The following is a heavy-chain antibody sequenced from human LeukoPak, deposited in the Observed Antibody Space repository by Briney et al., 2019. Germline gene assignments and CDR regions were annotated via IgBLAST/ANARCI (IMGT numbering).Heavy chain of an antibody. D-gene: IGHD2-15*01. CDR2: ISSSSSYI. V-gene: IGHV3-21*01. Sequence: PGGSLRLSCAASGFTFSSYSMNWVRQAPGKGLEWVSSISSSSSYIYYADSVKGRFTISRDNAKNSLYLQMNSLRAEDTAVYYCARAIRYCSGGSCYSDYYYYGMDVWGKGTTVTVSS. J-gene: IGHJ6*04. CDR3: ARAIRYCSGGSCYSDYYYYGMDV. CDR1: GFTFSSYS.